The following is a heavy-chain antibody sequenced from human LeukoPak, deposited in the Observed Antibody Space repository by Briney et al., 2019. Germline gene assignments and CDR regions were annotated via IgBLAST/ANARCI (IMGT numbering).Heavy chain of an antibody. J-gene: IGHJ4*02. CDR2: ISSSSSYT. V-gene: IGHV3-11*05. D-gene: IGHD6-13*01. CDR1: GFTFSDYY. CDR3: AKDRYRAATGVFDY. Sequence: GGSLRLSCAASGFTFSDYYMSWIRQAPGKGLEWVSYISSSSSYTNYADSVKGRFTISRDNAKNSLYLQMNSLRAEDTAVYYCAKDRYRAATGVFDYWGQGTLVTVSS.